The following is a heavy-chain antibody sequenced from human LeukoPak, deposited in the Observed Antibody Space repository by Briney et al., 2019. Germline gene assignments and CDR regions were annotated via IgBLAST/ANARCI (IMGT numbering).Heavy chain of an antibody. CDR2: IYPGDSDT. CDR3: ASSDGDYYDSSGYYAPLHY. D-gene: IGHD3-22*01. V-gene: IGHV5-51*01. CDR1: GYSFTSYW. J-gene: IGHJ4*02. Sequence: GESLKISCKGSGYSFTSYWIGWVRQLPGKGLEWMGVIYPGDSDTRYSPSFQGQVTISADKSISTAYLQWSSLKASDTAMYYCASSDGDYYDSSGYYAPLHYWGQGTLVTVSS.